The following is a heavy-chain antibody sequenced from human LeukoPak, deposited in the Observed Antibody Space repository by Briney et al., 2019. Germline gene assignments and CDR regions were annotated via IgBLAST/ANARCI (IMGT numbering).Heavy chain of an antibody. CDR3: AAGNYYDSSGSPPLY. CDR2: IGGSGSNT. CDR1: GFTFSSYA. D-gene: IGHD3-22*01. V-gene: IGHV3-23*01. J-gene: IGHJ4*02. Sequence: PGGSLRLSCAASGFTFSSYAMSWVRQAPGKGLEWVSAIGGSGSNTYYPDSVKGRFTISRVNSKNTLYLQMNSLRVDDTAVYYCAAGNYYDSSGSPPLYWGQGTLVTVSS.